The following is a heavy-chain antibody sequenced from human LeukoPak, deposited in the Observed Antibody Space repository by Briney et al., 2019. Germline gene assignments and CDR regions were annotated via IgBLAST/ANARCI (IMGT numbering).Heavy chain of an antibody. J-gene: IGHJ3*02. CDR2: IYHSGNT. V-gene: IGHV4-38-2*01. CDR1: GYSISSGYY. D-gene: IGHD3-9*01. Sequence: SETLSLTCAVSGYSISSGYYWGWIRQPPGKGLEWIGSIYHSGNTYYNPSLKSRVTISVDTSKNQFSLKLSSVTAADTTVYYCARTKHYDILTGLDAFDIWGQGTMVTVSS. CDR3: ARTKHYDILTGLDAFDI.